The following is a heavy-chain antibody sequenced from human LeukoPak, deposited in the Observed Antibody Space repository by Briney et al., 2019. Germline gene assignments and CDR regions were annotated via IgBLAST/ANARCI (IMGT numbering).Heavy chain of an antibody. V-gene: IGHV4-39*01. CDR1: GGSVSSTTYF. CDR3: ARYVVYGSGKYYFDY. Sequence: SETLSLTCTVSGGSVSSTTYFWSWIRQPPGKGLEWIAGINYSGSTYYNPSLKSRVTISVDTSENQFSLKLSSVTAADTAVYYCARYVVYGSGKYYFDYWGQGTLVTVSS. J-gene: IGHJ4*02. D-gene: IGHD3-10*01. CDR2: INYSGST.